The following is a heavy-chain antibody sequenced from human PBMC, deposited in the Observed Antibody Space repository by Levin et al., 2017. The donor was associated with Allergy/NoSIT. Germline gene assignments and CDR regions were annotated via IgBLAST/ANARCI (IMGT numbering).Heavy chain of an antibody. D-gene: IGHD3-10*01. CDR3: AAKYYYGSGSYGF. V-gene: IGHV1-69*13. J-gene: IGHJ4*02. CDR1: GGTFSSYE. Sequence: ASVKVSCKASGGTFSSYEIGWVRQAPGQGLDWMGRIMPPSGTTNYAQKFQDRVTITADGSTNTAYMELSSLTSEDTAVYYCAAKYYYGSGSYGFWGQGTLVTVSS. CDR2: IMPPSGTT.